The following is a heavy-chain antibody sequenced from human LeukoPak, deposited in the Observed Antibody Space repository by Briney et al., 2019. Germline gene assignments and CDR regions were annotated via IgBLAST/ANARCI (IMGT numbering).Heavy chain of an antibody. CDR3: ARLTKGDYDY. CDR2: IYYSGST. Sequence: SETLSLTCTVSGGSISSYYWSWIRPPPGKGLEWIGYIYYSGSTNYNPSLKSRVTISVDTSKNQFSLKLSSVTAADTAVYYCARLTKGDYDYWGQGTLVTVSS. CDR1: GGSISSYY. J-gene: IGHJ4*02. D-gene: IGHD4-17*01. V-gene: IGHV4-59*08.